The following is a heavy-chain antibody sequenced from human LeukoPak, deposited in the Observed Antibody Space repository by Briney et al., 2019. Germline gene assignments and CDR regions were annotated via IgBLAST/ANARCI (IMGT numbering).Heavy chain of an antibody. V-gene: IGHV3-48*04. CDR3: VKEVAAAAPYFDY. D-gene: IGHD6-25*01. J-gene: IGHJ4*02. CDR1: GGSISSSSYY. CDR2: ISSSSSTI. Sequence: PSETLSLTCTVSGGSISSSSYYWGWVRQAPGKGLEWVSYISSSSSTIYYADSVKGRFTISRDNAKNSLYLQMNSLRAEDTAVYYCVKEVAAAAPYFDYWGQGTLVTVSS.